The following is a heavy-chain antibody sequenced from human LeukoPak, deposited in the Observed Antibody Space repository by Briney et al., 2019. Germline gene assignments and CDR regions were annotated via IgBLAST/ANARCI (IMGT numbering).Heavy chain of an antibody. V-gene: IGHV3-30*18. CDR3: AKDYSNYDWFDP. D-gene: IGHD4-4*01. J-gene: IGHJ5*02. Sequence: PGGSLRLSCAASGFTFSSYGMPWVRQAPGKGLEWVAVISYDGSNKYYADSVKGRFTISRDNSKNTLYLQMNSLRAEDTAVYYCAKDYSNYDWFDPWGQGTLVTVSS. CDR1: GFTFSSYG. CDR2: ISYDGSNK.